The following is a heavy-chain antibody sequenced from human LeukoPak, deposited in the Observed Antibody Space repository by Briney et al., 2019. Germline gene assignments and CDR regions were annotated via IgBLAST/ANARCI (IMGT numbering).Heavy chain of an antibody. CDR2: INHSGST. CDR3: ARAVKGGNSYGWFDY. CDR1: GGSFSGYY. Sequence: PSETLSLTCAVYGGSFSGYYWSWIRQPPGKGLEWIGEINHSGSTNYNPSLKSRVTISVDTSKNQFSLKLSSVTAADTAVYYCARAVKGGNSYGWFDYWGQGTLVTVSS. J-gene: IGHJ4*02. D-gene: IGHD5-18*01. V-gene: IGHV4-34*01.